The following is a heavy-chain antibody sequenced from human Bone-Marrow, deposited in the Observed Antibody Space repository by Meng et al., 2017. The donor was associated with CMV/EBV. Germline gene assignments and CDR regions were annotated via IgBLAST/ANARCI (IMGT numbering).Heavy chain of an antibody. CDR2: IRYDGSNK. D-gene: IGHD3-3*01. J-gene: IGHJ4*02. Sequence: GESLKISCAASGFTFSSYGMHWVRQAPGKGLEWVAFIRYDGSNKYYADSVKGRFTISRDNSKNTLYLQMNSLRAEDTAVYYCAKDPSRLEWSPTADHWGQG. CDR1: GFTFSSYG. CDR3: AKDPSRLEWSPTADH. V-gene: IGHV3-30*02.